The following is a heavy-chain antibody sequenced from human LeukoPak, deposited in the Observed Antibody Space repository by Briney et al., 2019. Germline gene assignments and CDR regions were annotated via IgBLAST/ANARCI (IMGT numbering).Heavy chain of an antibody. V-gene: IGHV4-59*08. J-gene: IGHJ4*02. CDR2: IYYGVST. CDR3: ARHPNSGSGYYDY. CDR1: GGSISSYY. D-gene: IGHD3-10*01. Sequence: SETLSLTCTVSGGSISSYYWSWIRQPPGKGLEWIGYIYYGVSTNYNPSLKSRVTMSVYTSKNHFSLRLSSVTAADTAVYYCARHPNSGSGYYDYWGQGVLVTVPS.